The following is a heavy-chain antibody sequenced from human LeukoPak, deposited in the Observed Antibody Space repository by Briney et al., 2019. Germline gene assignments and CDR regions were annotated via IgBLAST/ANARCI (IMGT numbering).Heavy chain of an antibody. CDR3: AKSYYGSGSYYTALFDY. J-gene: IGHJ4*02. V-gene: IGHV3-30*02. CDR2: IRDDGSNK. D-gene: IGHD3-10*01. CDR1: GFTFRNFG. Sequence: GSLRLSCAASGFTFRNFGMHWVRPAPGKGLEWVAIIRDDGSNKYYADSVKGRFTISRDNSKNTLYLQMNSLRAEDTAVYYCAKSYYGSGSYYTALFDYWGQGTLVTVSS.